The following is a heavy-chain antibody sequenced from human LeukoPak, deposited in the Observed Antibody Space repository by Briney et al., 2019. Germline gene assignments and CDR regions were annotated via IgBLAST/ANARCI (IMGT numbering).Heavy chain of an antibody. Sequence: ASVKVSCKASGYTFTSYGISWVRQAPGQGLEWMGWISAYNGNTNYAQKLQGRVTMTTDTSTNTAYMELRSLRPDDTAVYYCARDYRLAVAGIFDPWGQGTLVTVSS. CDR1: GYTFTSYG. J-gene: IGHJ5*02. CDR3: ARDYRLAVAGIFDP. V-gene: IGHV1-18*01. CDR2: ISAYNGNT. D-gene: IGHD6-19*01.